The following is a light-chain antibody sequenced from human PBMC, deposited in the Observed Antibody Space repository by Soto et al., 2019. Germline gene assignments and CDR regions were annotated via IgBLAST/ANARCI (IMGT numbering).Light chain of an antibody. CDR3: QQSYSTPYS. Sequence: DIQMTQSPTSLSASVGDRVTITCRASHSISNNLNWYQQKPGKAPNLLIYTASSLQSGVPSRFSGSGSGTDFTLTITSLQPEEFATYYCQQSYSTPYSFGQGTKLDIK. CDR1: HSISNN. V-gene: IGKV1-39*01. CDR2: TAS. J-gene: IGKJ2*03.